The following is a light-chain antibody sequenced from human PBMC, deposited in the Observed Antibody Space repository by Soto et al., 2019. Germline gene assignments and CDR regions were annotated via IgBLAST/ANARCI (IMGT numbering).Light chain of an antibody. CDR1: SSDIGRYNY. V-gene: IGLV2-14*01. J-gene: IGLJ1*01. Sequence: QSVVPQPASVSGSRGESITISCTGTSSDIGRYNYVSWYQQYPGKAPKFMIYGVSNRPSGVSNRFSGSKSGNTASLTISGLQAEDEADYYCSSYISSSTYVFGTGTKVTVL. CDR2: GVS. CDR3: SSYISSSTYV.